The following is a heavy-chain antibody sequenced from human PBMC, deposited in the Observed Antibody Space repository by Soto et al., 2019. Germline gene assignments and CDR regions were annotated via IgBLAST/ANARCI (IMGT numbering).Heavy chain of an antibody. J-gene: IGHJ6*02. V-gene: IGHV3-7*03. CDR3: ARVTRWGLYYYYYCGMDL. CDR1: GFTFSSYW. CDR2: IKHDGSEK. D-gene: IGHD2-21*02. Sequence: GSLRLSCAASGFTFSSYWMSWVRQAPGKGLEWVANIKHDGSEKYYVDSVKGRFTISRDNAKNSLYLQMNSLRAEDTPVYYCARVTRWGLYYYYYCGMDLWGQGTTVTVSS.